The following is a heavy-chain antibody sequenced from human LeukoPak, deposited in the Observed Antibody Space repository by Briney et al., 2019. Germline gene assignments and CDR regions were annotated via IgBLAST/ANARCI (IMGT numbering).Heavy chain of an antibody. Sequence: SSETLSLTCTVSGGSISSYYWSWIRQPPGKGLEWIGYIYYSGSTNYNPSLKSRVTISVDTSKNQFSLKLSSVTAADTAVYYCASSDIAMLIGYWGQGTLVTVSS. J-gene: IGHJ4*02. CDR1: GGSISSYY. CDR2: IYYSGST. D-gene: IGHD5-18*01. CDR3: ASSDIAMLIGY. V-gene: IGHV4-59*01.